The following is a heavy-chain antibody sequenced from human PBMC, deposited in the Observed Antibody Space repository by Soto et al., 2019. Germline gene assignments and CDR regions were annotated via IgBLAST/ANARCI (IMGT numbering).Heavy chain of an antibody. J-gene: IGHJ3*02. D-gene: IGHD2-15*01. V-gene: IGHV4-4*02. CDR3: ARLQYTVVTALDI. CDR1: GGSISSSNW. CDR2: IYHSGST. Sequence: SETLSLTCAVSGGSISSSNWWSWVRQPPGKGLEWIGEIYHSGSTNYNPSLKSRVTISVDKSKNQFSLKLSSVTAADTAVYYCARLQYTVVTALDIWGQGTMVTVSS.